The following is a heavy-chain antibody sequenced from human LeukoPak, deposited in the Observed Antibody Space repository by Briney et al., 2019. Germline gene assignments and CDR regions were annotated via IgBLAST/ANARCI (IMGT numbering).Heavy chain of an antibody. V-gene: IGHV3-48*03. CDR2: ISSSSSSI. J-gene: IGHJ4*02. Sequence: GGSLRLSCAASGFTFSSNEMWWVRQAPGKGLEWVSYISSSSSSIYYADSVKGRFTTSRDNAKDSLYLHMNSLSVEDTAVYYCGVSGGSSPGYWGQGTLVTVSS. CDR3: GVSGGSSPGY. D-gene: IGHD2-15*01. CDR1: GFTFSSNE.